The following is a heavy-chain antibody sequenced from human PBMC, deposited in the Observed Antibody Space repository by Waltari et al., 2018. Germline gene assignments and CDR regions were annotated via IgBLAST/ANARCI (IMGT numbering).Heavy chain of an antibody. D-gene: IGHD3-10*02. J-gene: IGHJ4*02. CDR3: ARNDYVSGGADY. V-gene: IGHV4-38-2*01. Sequence: QVQLQESGPGLVKPSETLSLTCAVSGYSISSGYYWGWIRQPPGKGLEWIGSIYHSGSTYYNPSLKSRVTISVDTSKNQFSLKLSSVTAADTAVYYCARNDYVSGGADYWGQGTLVTVSS. CDR2: IYHSGST. CDR1: GYSISSGYY.